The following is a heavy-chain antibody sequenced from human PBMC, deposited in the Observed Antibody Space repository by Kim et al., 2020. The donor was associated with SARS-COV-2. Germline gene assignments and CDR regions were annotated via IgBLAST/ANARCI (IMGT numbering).Heavy chain of an antibody. CDR1: GYTFTSYA. Sequence: ASVKVSCKASGYTFTSYAMNWVRQAPGQGLEWMGWIYTNTGNPTYAQGFTGRFVFSLDTSVSTAYLQISSLKAEDTAVYYCASLRLGELSLGLYNWFDPWGQGTLVTVSS. D-gene: IGHD3-16*02. CDR2: IYTNTGNP. V-gene: IGHV7-4-1*02. J-gene: IGHJ5*02. CDR3: ASLRLGELSLGLYNWFDP.